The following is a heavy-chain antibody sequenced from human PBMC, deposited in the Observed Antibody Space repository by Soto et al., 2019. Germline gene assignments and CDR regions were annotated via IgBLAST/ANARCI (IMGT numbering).Heavy chain of an antibody. CDR3: ARDRDTWDKSNWFDP. D-gene: IGHD1-26*01. J-gene: IGHJ5*02. Sequence: QVQLQESVPGLVKPSETLSLTCTVSGGSISSYYWSWIRQPPGKGLEWIGYIYYSGSTNYNPSLQSRVTIAVDTSKNQFSLKLSSVTAADTAVYYCARDRDTWDKSNWFDPWGQGNLVTVAS. CDR1: GGSISSYY. V-gene: IGHV4-59*01. CDR2: IYYSGST.